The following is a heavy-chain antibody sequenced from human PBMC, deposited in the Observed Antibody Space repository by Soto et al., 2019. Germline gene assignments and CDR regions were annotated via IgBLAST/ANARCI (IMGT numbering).Heavy chain of an antibody. D-gene: IGHD2-15*01. Sequence: TGGSLRLSYAASGFSFSTYCMHWVRQAPCKGLEWVAVVPYDRNHKYYADSVEGRFYISRNNSKNMLYLQMDSLRAEDTAVYYCAREVLAAHHYYYGMDVWGQGTTVTVSS. CDR1: GFSFSTYC. V-gene: IGHV3-30*03. J-gene: IGHJ6*02. CDR2: VPYDRNHK. CDR3: AREVLAAHHYYYGMDV.